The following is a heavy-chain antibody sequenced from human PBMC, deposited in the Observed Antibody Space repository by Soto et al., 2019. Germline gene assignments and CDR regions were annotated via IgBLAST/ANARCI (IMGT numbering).Heavy chain of an antibody. Sequence: ASVKVSCKASGYTFTGYYMHWVRQAPGQGLEWMGWINPNSGGTNYAQKFQGRVTMTRDTSISTAYMELSRLRSDDTAVYYCAREPEITIFGVVIGGFDPWGQGTLVPVSS. J-gene: IGHJ5*02. CDR3: AREPEITIFGVVIGGFDP. CDR1: GYTFTGYY. V-gene: IGHV1-2*02. CDR2: INPNSGGT. D-gene: IGHD3-3*01.